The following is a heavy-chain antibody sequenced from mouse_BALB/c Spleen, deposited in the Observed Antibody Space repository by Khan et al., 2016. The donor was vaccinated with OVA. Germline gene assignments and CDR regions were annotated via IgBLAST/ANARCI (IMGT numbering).Heavy chain of an antibody. Sequence: EVQLQESGPGLVKPSQTVSLTCTVTGISITTGNYRWSWIRQFPGNKLEWIGNIYYSGTITYNPSLTSRTTITRDTSKTQFFLEMNSLTAEDTAKYFCARDYGSLYWYFDVWGAGTTVTVSS. CDR1: GISITTGNYR. V-gene: IGHV3-5*02. CDR2: IYYSGTI. D-gene: IGHD1-1*01. J-gene: IGHJ1*01. CDR3: ARDYGSLYWYFDV.